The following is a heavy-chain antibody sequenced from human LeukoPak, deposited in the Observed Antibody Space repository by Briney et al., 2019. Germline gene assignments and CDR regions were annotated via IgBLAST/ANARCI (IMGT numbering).Heavy chain of an antibody. J-gene: IGHJ6*02. Sequence: PGGSLRLSCAASGFTLSSYAMHWVRQAPGKGLEWVAVISYDGSNKYYADSVKGRFTISRDNSKNTLYLQMNSLRAEDTAVYYCARDYSSSWYPYYYGMDVWGQGTTVTVSS. CDR3: ARDYSSSWYPYYYGMDV. CDR1: GFTLSSYA. V-gene: IGHV3-30-3*01. D-gene: IGHD6-13*01. CDR2: ISYDGSNK.